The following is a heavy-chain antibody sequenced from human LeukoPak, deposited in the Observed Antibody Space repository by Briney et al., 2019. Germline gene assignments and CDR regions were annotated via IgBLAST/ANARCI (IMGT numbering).Heavy chain of an antibody. CDR2: FYYSGST. V-gene: IGHV4-39*01. Sequence: SETLSLTCTVSGGSISISNYYWGWLRQPPGKGLEWIGSFYYSGSTYYNPSLKSRVTISVDTSKRQFSLKLSSVTAADTAVYYCARKQWVMYYFDSWGQGTLVTVSS. CDR1: GGSISISNYY. D-gene: IGHD6-19*01. CDR3: ARKQWVMYYFDS. J-gene: IGHJ4*02.